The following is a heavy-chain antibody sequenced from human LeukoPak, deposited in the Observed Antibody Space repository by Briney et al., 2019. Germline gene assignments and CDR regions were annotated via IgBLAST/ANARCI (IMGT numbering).Heavy chain of an antibody. D-gene: IGHD1-26*01. Sequence: SETLSPTCTVSGGSISSSSYYWGWIRQPPGKGLEWIGYIYYSGSTYYNPSLKSRVTISVDTSKNQFSLKLSSVTAADTAVYYCAREGVGATLPDYWGQGTLVTVSS. J-gene: IGHJ4*02. CDR3: AREGVGATLPDY. CDR1: GGSISSSSYY. V-gene: IGHV4-30-4*08. CDR2: IYYSGST.